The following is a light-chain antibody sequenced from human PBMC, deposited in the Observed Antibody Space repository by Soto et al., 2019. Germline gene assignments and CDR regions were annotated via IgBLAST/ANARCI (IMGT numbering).Light chain of an antibody. J-gene: IGKJ5*01. CDR3: QQTYSTLSIS. Sequence: DIQMTQSPSSLSAAVEDRVTITCRASESMSRHLNWYQQKPGKAPNRLIYAASTLQNGVPSRFSGSGSGTDFTLTISSLQPEDFATYYCQQTYSTLSISFGQGTRLEIK. V-gene: IGKV1-39*01. CDR1: ESMSRH. CDR2: AAS.